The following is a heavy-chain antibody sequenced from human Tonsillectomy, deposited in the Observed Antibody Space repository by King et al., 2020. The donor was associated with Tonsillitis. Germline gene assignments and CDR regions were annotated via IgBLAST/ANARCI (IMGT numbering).Heavy chain of an antibody. CDR2: SRNKANNFIS. D-gene: IGHD2-15*01. J-gene: IGHJ4*02. V-gene: IGHV3-72*01. CDR3: ASALG. CDR1: GFTFSDHY. Sequence: VQLVESGGGLAQPGGSLRLSCLTSGFTFSDHYMDWVRQAPGKGLKWVGRSRNKANNFISEYAASVRGRFTILRDNSQNSLYLQMDSLKTDDTAVYYCASALGWGQGTLVTVSS.